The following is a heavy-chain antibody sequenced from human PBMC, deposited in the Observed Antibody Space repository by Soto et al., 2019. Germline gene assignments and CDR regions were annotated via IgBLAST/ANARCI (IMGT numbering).Heavy chain of an antibody. Sequence: PSETLSLTCTVSGGSINGYYWSWIRQPAGKGLEWIGRIYSSGSTNYNPSLNSRVTMSVDTSKNQFSLKLDSVTAADTAVYYCARGSRDSSGRSFDYWGQGTLVTVSS. J-gene: IGHJ4*02. V-gene: IGHV4-4*07. CDR1: GGSINGYY. D-gene: IGHD6-19*01. CDR2: IYSSGST. CDR3: ARGSRDSSGRSFDY.